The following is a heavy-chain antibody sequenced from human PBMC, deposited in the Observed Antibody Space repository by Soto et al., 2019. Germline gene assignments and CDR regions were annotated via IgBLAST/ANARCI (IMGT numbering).Heavy chain of an antibody. D-gene: IGHD2-8*01. Sequence: EVQLLESGGGLVQPGGSLRLSCAASGFTFSSYAMSWVRQAPGKGLEWVSAISGSGGSTYYADSVKGRFTISRDNSKHTLYLQMNSLRAEDTAVYYCAKDRALSPEWSYWGQGTLVTVSS. J-gene: IGHJ4*02. CDR1: GFTFSSYA. V-gene: IGHV3-23*01. CDR2: ISGSGGST. CDR3: AKDRALSPEWSY.